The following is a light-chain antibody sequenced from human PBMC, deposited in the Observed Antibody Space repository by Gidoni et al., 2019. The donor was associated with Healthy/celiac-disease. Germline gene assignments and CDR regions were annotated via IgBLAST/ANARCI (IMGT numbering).Light chain of an antibody. CDR1: KLGEKY. CDR2: QDS. J-gene: IGLJ2*01. CDR3: QAWDSSTPV. Sequence: SYELTQPPSVSVSPGQTASIPCSGDKLGEKYACWYQQKPGQSPVLVIYQDSQRPSGIPERFSGSNSGNTATLTISGTQAMDEADYYCQAWDSSTPVFGGGTKVTVL. V-gene: IGLV3-1*01.